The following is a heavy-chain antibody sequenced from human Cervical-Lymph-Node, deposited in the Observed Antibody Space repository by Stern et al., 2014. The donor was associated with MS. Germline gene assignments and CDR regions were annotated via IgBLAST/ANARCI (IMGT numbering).Heavy chain of an antibody. CDR1: GGSFSSYP. CDR2: IIPIFDIA. D-gene: IGHD3-16*01. Sequence: QVQLVQSGAEVKKSGYSVKVSCKASGGSFSSYPITWVRQAPGQGLEWMGSIIPIFDIANYAQKLQGRVTITADESTTTAYMELSSLRSDDTAVYYCARSPKTFGGVAYTFDIWGQGTMVTVSS. V-gene: IGHV1-69*18. CDR3: ARSPKTFGGVAYTFDI. J-gene: IGHJ3*02.